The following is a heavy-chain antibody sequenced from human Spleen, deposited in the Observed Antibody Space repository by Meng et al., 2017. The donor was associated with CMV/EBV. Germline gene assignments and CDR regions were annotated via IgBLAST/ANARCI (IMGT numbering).Heavy chain of an antibody. CDR3: ARATENFVVEPPAILFDY. CDR1: TVTGYY. Sequence: TVTGYYLHWVRQAPGQGLEWMGWINPNSGATNFAQKFQGRVTMTRDTSISTAYMELRRLTSDDTAVYYCARATENFVVEPPAILFDYWGQGTLVTVSS. J-gene: IGHJ4*02. CDR2: INPNSGAT. V-gene: IGHV1-2*02. D-gene: IGHD2-2*02.